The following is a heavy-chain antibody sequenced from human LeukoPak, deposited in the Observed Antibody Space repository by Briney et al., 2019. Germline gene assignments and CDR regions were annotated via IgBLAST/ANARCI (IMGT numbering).Heavy chain of an antibody. D-gene: IGHD2-15*01. CDR1: GYTFTSYY. Sequence: GASVKVSCKASGYTFTSYYMHWVRQAPGQGLEWMGWINPNSGGTNYAQKFQGRVTMTRDTSISTAYMELSRLRSDDTAVYYCAKIPYCSGGSCYGKAPFDYWGQGTLVTVSS. V-gene: IGHV1-2*02. CDR2: INPNSGGT. J-gene: IGHJ4*02. CDR3: AKIPYCSGGSCYGKAPFDY.